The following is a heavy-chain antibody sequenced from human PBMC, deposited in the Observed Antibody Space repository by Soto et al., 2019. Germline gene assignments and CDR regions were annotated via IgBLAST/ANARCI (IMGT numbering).Heavy chain of an antibody. Sequence: AQTLSLTCAISGDSVSSNSAAWNWIRQSPSRGLEWLGRTYYRSKWYNDYAVSVKSRITINPDTSKNQFSLQLNSVTPEDTAVYYCARMSKAARYYYYGMDVWGQGTTVTVSS. CDR2: TYYRSKWYN. CDR3: ARMSKAARYYYYGMDV. CDR1: GDSVSSNSAA. J-gene: IGHJ6*02. V-gene: IGHV6-1*01. D-gene: IGHD6-6*01.